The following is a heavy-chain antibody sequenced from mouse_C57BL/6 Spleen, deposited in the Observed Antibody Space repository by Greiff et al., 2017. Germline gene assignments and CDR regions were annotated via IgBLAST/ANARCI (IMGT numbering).Heavy chain of an antibody. CDR3: ARYDLYGSRIWDY. CDR2: IDPSDSYT. D-gene: IGHD1-1*01. J-gene: IGHJ4*01. Sequence: QVQLQQPGAELVKPGASVKLSCKASGYTFTSYWMQWVKQRPGQGLEWIGEIDPSDSYTNYNQKFKGKATLTVDTSSSTAYMQLSSLTSEDSAVYYCARYDLYGSRIWDYWGQGTSVTVSS. V-gene: IGHV1-50*01. CDR1: GYTFTSYW.